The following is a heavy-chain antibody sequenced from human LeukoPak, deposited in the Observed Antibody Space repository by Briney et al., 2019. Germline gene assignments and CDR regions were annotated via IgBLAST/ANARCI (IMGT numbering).Heavy chain of an antibody. CDR3: ARVSYDILTGHLYYFDY. Sequence: KTSETLSLTCTVSGGSIRSYYWSWLRQPPGKGLEWIGHIYYSGSTNYNPSLKSRVTISVDTSKNQFSLKVTSVTAADTAVYYCARVSYDILTGHLYYFDYWGQGTLVTVSS. D-gene: IGHD3-9*01. J-gene: IGHJ4*02. CDR2: IYYSGST. V-gene: IGHV4-59*01. CDR1: GGSIRSYY.